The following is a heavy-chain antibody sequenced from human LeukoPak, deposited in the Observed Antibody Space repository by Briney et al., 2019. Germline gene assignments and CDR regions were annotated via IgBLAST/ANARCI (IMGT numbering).Heavy chain of an antibody. V-gene: IGHV3-9*01. J-gene: IGHJ3*01. CDR3: AKDVSYNRGAFDV. Sequence: PGRSLRLSCAASGFTLDDYAMHWVRQAPGKGLEWVSGVSWNSGTIDYADSVKGRFTISRDNAKNSLYLQMNSLRAEDTALYYCAKDVSYNRGAFDVWGQGTMVTVSS. CDR2: VSWNSGTI. CDR1: GFTLDDYA. D-gene: IGHD1-14*01.